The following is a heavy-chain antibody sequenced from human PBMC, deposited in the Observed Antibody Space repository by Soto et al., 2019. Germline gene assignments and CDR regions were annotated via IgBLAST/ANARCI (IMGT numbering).Heavy chain of an antibody. CDR1: GYSFTSYW. Sequence: GESLKISCKGSGYSFTSYWIGWVRQMPGKGLEWMGIIYPGGSDTRYSPSFQGQVAFSADKSISTAYLQWSGLKASDTAIYYWARRLSTGWFFACWGQGTLVIVSS. CDR3: ARRLSTGWFFAC. CDR2: IYPGGSDT. J-gene: IGHJ4*02. D-gene: IGHD6-19*01. V-gene: IGHV5-51*01.